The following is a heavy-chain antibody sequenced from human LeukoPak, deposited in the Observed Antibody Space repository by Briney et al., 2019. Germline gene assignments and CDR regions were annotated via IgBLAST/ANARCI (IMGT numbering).Heavy chain of an antibody. J-gene: IGHJ6*02. V-gene: IGHV1-18*01. CDR1: GYTFTSYG. Sequence: ASVKVSCKASGYTFTSYGISRVRQAPGQGLEWMGWISAYNGNTNYAQKLQGRVTMTTDTSTSTAYMELRSLRSDDTAVYYCASGPSRYYDFWSGYYPYYYYGMDVWGQGTTVTVSS. CDR3: ASGPSRYYDFWSGYYPYYYYGMDV. CDR2: ISAYNGNT. D-gene: IGHD3-3*01.